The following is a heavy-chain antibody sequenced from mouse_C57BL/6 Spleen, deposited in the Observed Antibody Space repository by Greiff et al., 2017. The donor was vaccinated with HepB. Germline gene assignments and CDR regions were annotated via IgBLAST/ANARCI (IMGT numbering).Heavy chain of an antibody. J-gene: IGHJ3*01. V-gene: IGHV1-42*01. CDR1: GYSFTGYY. CDR3: ARRKDYYYGSSYDWLAY. CDR2: INPSTGGT. Sequence: EVQLQQSGPELVKPGASVKISCKASGYSFTGYYMNWVKQSPEKSLEWIGEINPSTGGTTYNQKFKAKATLTVDKSSSTAYMQLKSLTSEDSAVYYCARRKDYYYGSSYDWLAYWGQGTLVTVSA. D-gene: IGHD1-1*01.